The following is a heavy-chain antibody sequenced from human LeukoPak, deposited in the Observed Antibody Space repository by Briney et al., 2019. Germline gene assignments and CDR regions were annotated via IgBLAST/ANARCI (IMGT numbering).Heavy chain of an antibody. Sequence: SETLSLTCTVSGGSISSGDYYWSWIRQPPGKGLEWIGYIYYSGSTYYNPSLKRRVTISVDTSKNQFSLKLSSVTAADTAVYYCASVTTTDGFDPWGQGTLVTVSS. CDR2: IYYSGST. V-gene: IGHV4-30-4*01. CDR1: GGSISSGDYY. J-gene: IGHJ5*02. CDR3: ASVTTTDGFDP. D-gene: IGHD4-17*01.